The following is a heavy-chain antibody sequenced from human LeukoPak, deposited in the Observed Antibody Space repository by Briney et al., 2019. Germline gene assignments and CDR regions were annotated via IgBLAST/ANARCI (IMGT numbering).Heavy chain of an antibody. CDR3: ARKGYYDRSGYRDY. V-gene: IGHV3-21*01. CDR1: GLTFSSYS. J-gene: IGHJ4*02. Sequence: GGSLKLSCAASGLTFSSYSMNWVRQGPGKGLEWVSSISSSSSYIYYADSVKGRFTISRDNAKNSLYLQMKSLRAEDTAVYYCARKGYYDRSGYRDYWGQGTLVTVSS. D-gene: IGHD3-22*01. CDR2: ISSSSSYI.